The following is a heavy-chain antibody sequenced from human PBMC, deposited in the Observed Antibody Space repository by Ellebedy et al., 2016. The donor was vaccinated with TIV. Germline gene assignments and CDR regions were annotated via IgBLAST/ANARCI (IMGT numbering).Heavy chain of an antibody. J-gene: IGHJ4*02. CDR3: ANRGHSLGYFES. Sequence: GGSLRLSCAASGFTFHNYAMTWVRQAPGQGLEWVSTISGLGESTFYADPVKGRFTISRDNARNMVYLKMNSLRADDTAVYFCANRGHSLGYFESWGQGTLVTVSS. D-gene: IGHD5-18*01. CDR2: ISGLGEST. V-gene: IGHV3-23*01. CDR1: GFTFHNYA.